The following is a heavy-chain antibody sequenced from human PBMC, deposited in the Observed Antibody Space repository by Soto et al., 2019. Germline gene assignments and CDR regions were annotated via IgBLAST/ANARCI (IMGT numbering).Heavy chain of an antibody. V-gene: IGHV4-38-2*02. CDR1: AYSITNAYY. CDR2: IYRSGNT. CDR3: ARGENDAFDI. Sequence: ASETLSLTCTVSAYSITNAYYWAWIRQPPGKGLEWIGSIYRSGNTYYNPSLKSRVTISVDTSENHFSLKLISVTAADTAVYYCARGENDAFDIWCQGTMVT. J-gene: IGHJ3*02.